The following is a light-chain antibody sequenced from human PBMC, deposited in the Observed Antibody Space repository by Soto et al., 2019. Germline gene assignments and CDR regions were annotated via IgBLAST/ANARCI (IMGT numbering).Light chain of an antibody. J-gene: IGLJ1*01. CDR2: EVS. CDR1: SSDIGGFNF. Sequence: QSVLTQPASVSGSPGQSITISCTGTSSDIGGFNFVSWYQHHPGKAPKLLIYEVSDQASGVSNRFSGSKSGNTATLTISGLQAEDEAYYYCSSYTTTTSLFVFXSGTKLTVL. V-gene: IGLV2-14*01. CDR3: SSYTTTTSLFV.